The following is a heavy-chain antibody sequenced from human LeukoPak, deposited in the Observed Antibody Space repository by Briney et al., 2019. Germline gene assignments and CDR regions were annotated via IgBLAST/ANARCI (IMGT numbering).Heavy chain of an antibody. CDR1: GGTFSSYA. J-gene: IGHJ4*02. V-gene: IGHV1-69*13. CDR3: ARGHSSGWFSDY. Sequence: SVTVSCKASGGTFSSYAISWVRQAPGQGLEWMGGIIPIFGTANYAQKFQGRVTITADESTSTAYMELSSLRSEDTAVYYCARGHSSGWFSDYWGQGTLVTVSS. D-gene: IGHD6-19*01. CDR2: IIPIFGTA.